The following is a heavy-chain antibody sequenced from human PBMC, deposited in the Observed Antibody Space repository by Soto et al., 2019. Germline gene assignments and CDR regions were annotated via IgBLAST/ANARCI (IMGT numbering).Heavy chain of an antibody. CDR2: IYYSGST. CDR1: GGSISSSGYY. Sequence: QVQLQESGPGLVKPSETLSLTCTVSGGSISSSGYYWAWIRQSPEKGLEWIASIYYSGSTYYTPSRKSRLTISGDTSKYQFSLKLRSVTVADTAVYYCARHEQGPAFDPWGQGTLVTVSS. D-gene: IGHD6-13*01. V-gene: IGHV4-39*01. J-gene: IGHJ5*02. CDR3: ARHEQGPAFDP.